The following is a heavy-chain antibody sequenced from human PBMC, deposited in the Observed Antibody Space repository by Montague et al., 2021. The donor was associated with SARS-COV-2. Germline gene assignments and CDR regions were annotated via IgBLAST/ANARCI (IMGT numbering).Heavy chain of an antibody. Sequence: SETLSLTCTVSGGSISSYSFYWGWIRQPPGKGLEWIGTIYYSGTTYYNPSLKSRVTISIGTSTNQFSLNLSSVTAADTAVYYCARPRGVGTFDFWGQGTMVTVSS. CDR1: GGSISSYSFY. D-gene: IGHD7-27*01. V-gene: IGHV4-39*01. J-gene: IGHJ3*01. CDR2: IYYSGTT. CDR3: ARPRGVGTFDF.